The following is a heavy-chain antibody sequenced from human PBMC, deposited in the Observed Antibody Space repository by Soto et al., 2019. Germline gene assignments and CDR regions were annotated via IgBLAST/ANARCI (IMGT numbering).Heavy chain of an antibody. CDR1: GFTLSAYW. J-gene: IGHJ3*02. V-gene: IGHV3-7*05. Sequence: EVQLEESGGDLVQPGGSLRLSCAASGFTLSAYWMTWVRQAPGKGLEWVANINRDGSKKSYLDSVRGRFTISRDNVGNSLSLQIDSLSADDTALYYFARDVSPLSSSFYPDAFAILCQGTMVTVYS. CDR3: ARDVSPLSSSFYPDAFAI. D-gene: IGHD6-13*01. CDR2: INRDGSKK.